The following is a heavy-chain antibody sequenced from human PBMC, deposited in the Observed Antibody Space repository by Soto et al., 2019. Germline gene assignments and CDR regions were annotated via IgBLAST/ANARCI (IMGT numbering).Heavy chain of an antibody. Sequence: PSETLSLTCTVSGGSISSGGYYWSWIRQHPGKGLEWIGYIYYSGSTYYNPSLKSRVTISVDTSKNQFSLKLSSVTAADTAVYYCARVEYYDSSGSIDYWGQGTLVTAPQ. CDR1: GGSISSGGYY. V-gene: IGHV4-31*03. D-gene: IGHD3-22*01. J-gene: IGHJ4*02. CDR2: IYYSGST. CDR3: ARVEYYDSSGSIDY.